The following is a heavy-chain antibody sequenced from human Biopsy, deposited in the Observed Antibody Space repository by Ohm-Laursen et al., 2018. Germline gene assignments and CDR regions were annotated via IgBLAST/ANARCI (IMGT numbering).Heavy chain of an antibody. CDR2: IYTSGIT. V-gene: IGHV4-4*07. Sequence: SDTLSLTCPVSGGSLSSYSWSWIRQPAGKGLEWIGQIYTSGITNYNPSLKSRVTMSVDTSKNKFSLRVSSVTAADTAVYYCARDRDRRGWFDPWGRGTLVTVSS. CDR1: GGSLSSYS. J-gene: IGHJ2*01. CDR3: ARDRDRRGWFDP. D-gene: IGHD1-14*01.